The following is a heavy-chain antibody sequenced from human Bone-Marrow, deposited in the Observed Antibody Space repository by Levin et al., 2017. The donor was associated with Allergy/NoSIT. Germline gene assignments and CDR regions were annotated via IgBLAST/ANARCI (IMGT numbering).Heavy chain of an antibody. J-gene: IGHJ5*02. CDR3: ARDIACHGGSCYSYGWFDP. D-gene: IGHD2-15*01. V-gene: IGHV4-59*01. Sequence: SETLSLTCAVSGGSIISDSWAWIRQPPGKGLEWIGSISSTGTTTYNPSLQSRATLSVGTSKKHFSLNLTSVTAADTAQYFCARDIACHGGSCYSYGWFDPWGQGTLITVSS. CDR2: ISSTGTT. CDR1: GGSIISDS.